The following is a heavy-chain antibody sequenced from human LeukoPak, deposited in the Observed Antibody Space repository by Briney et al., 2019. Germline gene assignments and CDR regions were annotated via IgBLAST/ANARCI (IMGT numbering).Heavy chain of an antibody. CDR1: GYTFTSFD. J-gene: IGHJ4*02. CDR3: ARRNDNYGDYEDY. V-gene: IGHV1-8*01. CDR2: MNPNSGDT. D-gene: IGHD4-17*01. Sequence: ASVKVSCKASGYTFTSFDINWVRQATRQGLEWLGWMNPNSGDTGYAQKFRGRVTMTRNTSINTAYMELSSLRSEDTAVYYCARRNDNYGDYEDYWGQGTLVTVSS.